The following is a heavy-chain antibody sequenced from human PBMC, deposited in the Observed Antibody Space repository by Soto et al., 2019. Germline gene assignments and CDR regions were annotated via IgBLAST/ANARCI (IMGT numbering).Heavy chain of an antibody. J-gene: IGHJ6*02. CDR1: GYSFTSYW. CDR2: IDPSDSYT. CDR3: ASPSKAVRPGDYKYYGMDV. D-gene: IGHD6-6*01. V-gene: IGHV5-10-1*01. Sequence: PWESLKISCKGSGYSFTSYWISWVRQMPGKGLEWMGRIDPSDSYTNYSPSFQGHVTISADKSISTAYLQWSSLKASDTGMYYCASPSKAVRPGDYKYYGMDVWGQGTTVTVSS.